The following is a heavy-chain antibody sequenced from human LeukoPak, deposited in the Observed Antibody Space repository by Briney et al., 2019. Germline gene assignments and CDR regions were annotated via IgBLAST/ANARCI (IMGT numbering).Heavy chain of an antibody. CDR1: GYSFTSYW. CDR3: ARASSGYSYGPDFDY. V-gene: IGHV5-51*01. J-gene: IGHJ4*02. Sequence: GESLKISCKGSGYSFTSYWIGWVRQMPGKGLEWMGIIYPGDSDTRYSPSFQGQVTISAAKSISTAYLQWSSLKASDTAMYYCARASSGYSYGPDFDYWGQGTLVTVSS. CDR2: IYPGDSDT. D-gene: IGHD5-18*01.